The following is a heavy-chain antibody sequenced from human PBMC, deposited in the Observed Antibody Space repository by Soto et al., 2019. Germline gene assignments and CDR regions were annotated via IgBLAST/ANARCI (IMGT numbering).Heavy chain of an antibody. CDR3: ARHAGYNWNYAFSVGGIDAFDI. D-gene: IGHD1-7*01. Sequence: SETLSLTCTVSGGSISSGGYYWSWIRQHPGKGLEWIGYIYYSGSTNYNPSLKSRVTISVDTSKNQFSLKLSSVTAADTAVYYCARHAGYNWNYAFSVGGIDAFDIWGQGTMVTVSS. CDR1: GGSISSGGYY. J-gene: IGHJ3*02. CDR2: IYYSGST. V-gene: IGHV4-61*08.